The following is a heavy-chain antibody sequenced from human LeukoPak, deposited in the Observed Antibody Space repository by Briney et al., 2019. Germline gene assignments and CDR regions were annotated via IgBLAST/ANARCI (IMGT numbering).Heavy chain of an antibody. CDR3: AKSGLNRFDY. Sequence: GGSLRLACAASGFTFSSYSMNWVRQAPGKGLEWVSSISSSSSYIYYADSVKGRFTISRDTSKNTLYLLMNSLRAEDTAVYYCAKSGLNRFDYWGQGTLVTVSS. CDR2: ISSSSSYI. J-gene: IGHJ4*02. V-gene: IGHV3-21*04. CDR1: GFTFSSYS. D-gene: IGHD2-15*01.